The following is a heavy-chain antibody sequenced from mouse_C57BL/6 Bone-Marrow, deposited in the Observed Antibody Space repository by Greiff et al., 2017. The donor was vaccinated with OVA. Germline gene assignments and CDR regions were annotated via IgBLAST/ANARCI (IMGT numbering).Heavy chain of an antibody. CDR3: GSHDGYGAY. J-gene: IGHJ3*01. CDR2: INPGSGGT. V-gene: IGHV1-54*01. CDR1: GYAFTNYL. Sequence: VQLQQSGAELVRPGTSVKVSCKASGYAFTNYLIEWVKQRPGQGLEWIGVINPGSGGTNYNEKFKGKATLTADKSSSTAYMQLSSLTSEDSAVYFGGSHDGYGAYWGQGTLVTVSA. D-gene: IGHD2-3*01.